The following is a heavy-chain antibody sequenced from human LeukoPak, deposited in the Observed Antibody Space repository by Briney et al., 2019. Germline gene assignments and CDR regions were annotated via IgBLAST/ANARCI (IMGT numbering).Heavy chain of an antibody. V-gene: IGHV1-2*02. J-gene: IGHJ4*02. D-gene: IGHD5-12*01. CDR1: RYTFTGYY. CDR3: ARDRAVATIGGVDY. CDR2: INPNSGGT. Sequence: GASVKVSCKASRYTFTGYYMHWVRQAPGQGLEWMGWINPNSGGTNYAQKFQGRVTMTRATSISTAYLELSRLRSDDTAVYCCARDRAVATIGGVDYWGQGTLVTVSS.